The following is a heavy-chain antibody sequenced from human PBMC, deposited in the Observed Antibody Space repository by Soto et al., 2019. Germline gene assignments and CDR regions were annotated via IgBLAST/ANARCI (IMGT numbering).Heavy chain of an antibody. CDR3: ASDRLGFGDFDYYYYDMDV. CDR1: GFTFSSYA. CDR2: ISGKGADT. V-gene: IGHV3-23*01. D-gene: IGHD2-21*01. Sequence: GRSLRLSCAASGFTFSSYAMSCVRQAPGKGLEWVSAISGKGADTSYADSVRGRFTISRDNSKDTLFLQMNSLRAEDTAVYYSASDRLGFGDFDYYYYDMDVWGQGSTDTVSS. J-gene: IGHJ6*02.